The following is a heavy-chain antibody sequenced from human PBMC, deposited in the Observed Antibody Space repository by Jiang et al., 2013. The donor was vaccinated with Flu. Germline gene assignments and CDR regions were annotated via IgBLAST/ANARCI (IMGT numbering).Heavy chain of an antibody. D-gene: IGHD2-21*02. CDR3: ARDNGDYYYAFDI. CDR1: GGSISSYY. V-gene: IGHV4-59*01. Sequence: TLSLTCTVSGGSISSYYWSWIRQPPGKGLEWIGYTGNTNYNPSLKSRVTISVDTSKNQFSLRLSSVTAADTAVYYCARDNGDYYYAFDIWGQGTMVTVSS. CDR2: TGNT. J-gene: IGHJ3*02.